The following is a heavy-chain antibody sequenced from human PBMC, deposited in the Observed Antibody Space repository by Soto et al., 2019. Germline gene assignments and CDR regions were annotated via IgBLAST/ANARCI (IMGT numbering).Heavy chain of an antibody. D-gene: IGHD1-1*01. Sequence: SGPTLVNPTPTLTLTCTFSGFSLTSNEMRVTWIRQPPGKALEWLARIDWDGEKFYSSSLRTRLTISKDSSKNQVVLTVTNMDPVDSATYYCARTTNTGTDYWGQGILVTVSS. CDR3: ARTTNTGTDY. J-gene: IGHJ4*02. CDR2: IDWDGEK. V-gene: IGHV2-70*04. CDR1: GFSLTSNEMR.